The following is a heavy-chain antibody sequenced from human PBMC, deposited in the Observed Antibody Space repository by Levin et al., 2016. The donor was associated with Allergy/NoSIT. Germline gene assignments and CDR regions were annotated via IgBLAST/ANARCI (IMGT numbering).Heavy chain of an antibody. D-gene: IGHD3-10*01. Sequence: WVRQAPGQRLEWMGWINAGNGNTKYSQKFQGRVTITRDTSASTAYMELSSLRSEDTAVYYCARDHPYYGSGRGYYYGMDVWGQGTTVTVSS. J-gene: IGHJ6*02. CDR2: INAGNGNT. CDR3: ARDHPYYGSGRGYYYGMDV. V-gene: IGHV1-3*01.